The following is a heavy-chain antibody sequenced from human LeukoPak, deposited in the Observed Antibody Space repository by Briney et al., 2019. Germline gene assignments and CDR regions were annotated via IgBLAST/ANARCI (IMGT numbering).Heavy chain of an antibody. CDR2: IYSGGST. J-gene: IGHJ4*02. Sequence: PGGSLRLSCAASGFTVSSNHMSWVRQAPGKGLEWVSVIYSGGSTDYADSVKGRFTISRDNSKNTLYLQMNSLRAEDTGLYHCARGPAGYNWGQGTLVTVSS. CDR1: GFTVSSNH. V-gene: IGHV3-53*01. D-gene: IGHD1-1*01. CDR3: ARGPAGYN.